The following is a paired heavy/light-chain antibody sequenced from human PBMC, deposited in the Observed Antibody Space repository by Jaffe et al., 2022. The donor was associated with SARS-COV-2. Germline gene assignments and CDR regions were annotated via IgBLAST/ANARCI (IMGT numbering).Heavy chain of an antibody. CDR1: GNTFNNYW. D-gene: IGHD3-3*01. J-gene: IGHJ4*02. V-gene: IGHV5-51*01. CDR2: IYPSNSDA. Sequence: EVQLVQSGAEVKKPGESLKISCTGSGNTFNNYWIAWVRQMSGKGLEWMGIIYPSNSDARYSPSFQGQVTISADRSISTAYLQWSNLKASDTAMYFCARLIPGSWGGFDYWGPGTQVTVSS. CDR3: ARLIPGSWGGFDY.
Light chain of an antibody. CDR1: TSDVGSYNL. J-gene: IGLJ3*02. V-gene: IGLV2-23*01. CDR2: DGS. CDR3: CAFAGRSTLV. Sequence: QSALTQPASMSGSPGQSITISCTGTTSDVGSYNLVSWYQQYPGKAPKLMIYDGSKRPSGVSNRFSGSKSGNTASLAISGLQAEDEANYYCCAFAGRSTLVFGGGTKVTVL.